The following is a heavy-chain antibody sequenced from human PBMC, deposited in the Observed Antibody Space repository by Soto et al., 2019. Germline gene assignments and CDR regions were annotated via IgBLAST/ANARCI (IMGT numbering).Heavy chain of an antibody. D-gene: IGHD5-12*01. J-gene: IGHJ4*02. CDR2: TSSNNGKT. Sequence: ASVKVSCKTSGYSFTTYGISWARQAPGQGLEWMGWTSSNNGKTKYAQKFQGRVTMTTDKSTNTVHMELRSLRSGDTAVYYCARTSVAQSEDYFDYWGQGTLVTVSS. CDR3: ARTSVAQSEDYFDY. CDR1: GYSFTTYG. V-gene: IGHV1-18*01.